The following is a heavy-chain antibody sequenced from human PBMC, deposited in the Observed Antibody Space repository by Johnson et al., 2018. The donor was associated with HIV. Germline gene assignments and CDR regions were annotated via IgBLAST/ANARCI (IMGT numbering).Heavy chain of an antibody. CDR1: GFTFSSYA. J-gene: IGHJ3*01. CDR3: AREGVSGSYYDAFDL. V-gene: IGHV3-30*04. D-gene: IGHD1-26*01. CDR2: ISYDERNK. Sequence: QVLLVESGGGVVQPGRSLRLSCASSGFTFSSYAMHWVRQAPGKGLAWVAVISYDERNKYYADSVKGRFTISRDNSKNTLFLQMDSLRADDTAVYYCAREGVSGSYYDAFDLWGQGTMVTVSS.